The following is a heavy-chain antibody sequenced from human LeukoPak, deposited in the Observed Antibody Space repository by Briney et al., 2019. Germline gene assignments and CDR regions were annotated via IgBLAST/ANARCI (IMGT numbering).Heavy chain of an antibody. CDR3: ARDLRHWGTMIVVVPNDAFDI. CDR2: IYTSGST. D-gene: IGHD3-22*01. CDR1: GGSISSYY. Sequence: SETLSLTCTVSGGSISSYYWSWIRQPAGKGLEWIGRIYTSGSTNYNPSLKSRVTMSVDTSKNQFSLKLSSVTAADTAVYYCARDLRHWGTMIVVVPNDAFDIWGQGTMVTVSS. J-gene: IGHJ3*02. V-gene: IGHV4-4*07.